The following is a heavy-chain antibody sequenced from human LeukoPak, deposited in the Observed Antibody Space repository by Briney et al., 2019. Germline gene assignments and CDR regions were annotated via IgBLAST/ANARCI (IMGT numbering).Heavy chain of an antibody. CDR3: AREGPSGYGSGSLYY. CDR2: ISASGGST. CDR1: GFTFSTYG. V-gene: IGHV3-23*01. D-gene: IGHD3-10*01. Sequence: GGSLRLSCAASGFTFSTYGMNWVRQAPGKGLEWVSGISASGGSTMYADSVKGRFTISRDDSKNTLFLQMNSLRAEDTAVYYCAREGPSGYGSGSLYYWGQGTLVTVSS. J-gene: IGHJ4*02.